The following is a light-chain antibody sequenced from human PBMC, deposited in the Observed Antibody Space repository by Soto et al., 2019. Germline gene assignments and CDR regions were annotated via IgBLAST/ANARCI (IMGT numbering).Light chain of an antibody. Sequence: DIQMTQSPSPLSASVGDRVTTTCRASQSISSYLNWYQQKPGKAPKLLIYAASSLQSGVPSRFSGSGSGTDFTLTISSLQPEDFATYYCQSGTFGQGTKVDIK. CDR1: QSISSY. J-gene: IGKJ1*01. CDR2: AAS. CDR3: QSGT. V-gene: IGKV1-39*01.